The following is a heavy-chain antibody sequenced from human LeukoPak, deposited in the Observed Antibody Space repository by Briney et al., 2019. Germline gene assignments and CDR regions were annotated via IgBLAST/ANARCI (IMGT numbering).Heavy chain of an antibody. CDR3: ATNPPHCSSTSCYYPFDY. J-gene: IGHJ4*02. CDR2: FDPEDGET. D-gene: IGHD2-2*01. CDR1: GYTLTELS. Sequence: GASVKVSCKVSGYTLTELSMHWVRQAPGKGLEWMGGFDPEDGETIYAQKFQGRVTMTEDTSTDTAYMELSSLRSEDTAVYYCATNPPHCSSTSCYYPFDYWGQGTLVTVSS. V-gene: IGHV1-24*01.